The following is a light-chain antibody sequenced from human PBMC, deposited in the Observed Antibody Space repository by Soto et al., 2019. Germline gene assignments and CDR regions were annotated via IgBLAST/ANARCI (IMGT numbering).Light chain of an antibody. CDR3: SSYAASNNFYFV. Sequence: QSALTQPPSASGSPGQSVTISCTGTSSDVGGYNYVSWYQQYPGRAPKLKIYEVTKRPSGVPDRFSGSKSGNTASLTVSGLQAEDEADYYCSSYAASNNFYFVFGGGTKRTVL. V-gene: IGLV2-8*01. CDR2: EVT. CDR1: SSDVGGYNY. J-gene: IGLJ3*02.